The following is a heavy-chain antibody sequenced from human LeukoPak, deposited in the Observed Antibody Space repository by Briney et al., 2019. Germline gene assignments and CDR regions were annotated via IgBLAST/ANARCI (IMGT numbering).Heavy chain of an antibody. CDR1: GFSVSSNY. J-gene: IGHJ4*02. CDR3: AKDGGDYSPYYFDY. Sequence: PGGSLRLSCAASGFSVSSNYMSWVRQAPGKGLEWVSVIYSGGSTYYADSVKGRFTISRDNSKNTVYLQMNSLRADDTAVYYCAKDGGDYSPYYFDYWGQGTLVTVSS. V-gene: IGHV3-53*01. D-gene: IGHD4-17*01. CDR2: IYSGGST.